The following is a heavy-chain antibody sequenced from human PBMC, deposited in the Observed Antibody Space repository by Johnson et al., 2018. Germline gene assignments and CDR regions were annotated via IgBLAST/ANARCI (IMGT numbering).Heavy chain of an antibody. D-gene: IGHD6-6*01. CDR2: IIHTGST. V-gene: IGHV4-34*12. CDR1: GGSFSTYY. J-gene: IGHJ6*03. Sequence: QVQLQQWGAGLLKPSETLSLTCAVFGGSFSTYYWSWIRQSPGKGLEWIGEIIHTGSTKYNPSLKSRVTISVDTSKNQFSLRLSSVTAADTAVYYCARVSSGEYYYNFMDVWGKGTTVTVSS. CDR3: ARVSSGEYYYNFMDV.